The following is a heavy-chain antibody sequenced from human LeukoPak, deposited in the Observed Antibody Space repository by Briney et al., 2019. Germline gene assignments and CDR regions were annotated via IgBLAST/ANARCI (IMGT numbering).Heavy chain of an antibody. J-gene: IGHJ4*02. CDR2: ISGSGGST. CDR3: AKDAIPYYDSSGYYPV. Sequence: GGSLRLSCAASRFTFISYSMNWVRQAPGKGLEWVSAISGSGGSTYYADSVKGRFTISRDNSKTTLYLQMHSLRAEDTAVYYCAKDAIPYYDSSGYYPVWGQGPLVTVSS. D-gene: IGHD3-22*01. CDR1: RFTFISYS. V-gene: IGHV3-23*01.